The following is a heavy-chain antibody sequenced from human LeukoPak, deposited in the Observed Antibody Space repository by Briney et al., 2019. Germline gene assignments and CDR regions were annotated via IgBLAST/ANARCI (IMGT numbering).Heavy chain of an antibody. V-gene: IGHV4-59*06. Sequence: PSETLSLTCTVSGGSISSYYWSWIRQHPGKGLEWIGYIYYSGSTYYNPSLKSRVTISVDTSKNQFSLKLSSVTAADTAVYYCASSVYFYASSGYSYFDYWGQGTLVTVSS. J-gene: IGHJ4*02. CDR1: GGSISSYY. CDR3: ASSVYFYASSGYSYFDY. D-gene: IGHD3-22*01. CDR2: IYYSGST.